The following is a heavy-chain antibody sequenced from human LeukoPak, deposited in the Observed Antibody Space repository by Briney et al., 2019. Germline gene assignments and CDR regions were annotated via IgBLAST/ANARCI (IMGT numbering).Heavy chain of an antibody. CDR3: AKDSPIVVVPAATFRPDAFDI. CDR2: ISGSGGST. D-gene: IGHD2-2*01. CDR1: GFTFSSYA. V-gene: IGHV3-23*01. Sequence: GGSLRLSCAASGFTFSSYAMSWVRQAPGKGLEWVSAISGSGGSTYYADSVKGRFTISRDNSKNTLCLQMNSLRAEDTAVYYCAKDSPIVVVPAATFRPDAFDIWGQGTMVTVSS. J-gene: IGHJ3*02.